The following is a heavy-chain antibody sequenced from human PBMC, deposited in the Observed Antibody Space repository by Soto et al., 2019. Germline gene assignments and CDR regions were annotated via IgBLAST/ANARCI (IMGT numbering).Heavy chain of an antibody. CDR3: ATGTEGYCSGGSGYSYYFDY. Sequence: PSETMALTSTVSGGSVNTGRYEWWWIRQPPGKGPEWIGYIYYSGSTNYNPSLKSRVTISVDTSKNQFSLKLSSVTAADTAVYYCATGTEGYCSGGSGYSYYFDYWGQGTLVTVSS. J-gene: IGHJ4*02. D-gene: IGHD2-15*01. CDR1: GGSVNTGRYE. CDR2: IYYSGST. V-gene: IGHV4-61*01.